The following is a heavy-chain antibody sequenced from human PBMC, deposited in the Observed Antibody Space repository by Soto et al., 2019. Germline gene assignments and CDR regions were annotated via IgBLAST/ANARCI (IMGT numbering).Heavy chain of an antibody. CDR2: ISSSGATI. Sequence: PGGSLRLSXAASGFTFSDYYMSWIRQAPGKGLEWISYISSSGATIYYTDSVKGRFTTSRDNANNSLFLEMNSLRAEDTAVYYCVRVGYAYGNDPWGQGTLVTVSS. J-gene: IGHJ5*02. CDR1: GFTFSDYY. CDR3: VRVGYAYGNDP. D-gene: IGHD3-10*01. V-gene: IGHV3-11*01.